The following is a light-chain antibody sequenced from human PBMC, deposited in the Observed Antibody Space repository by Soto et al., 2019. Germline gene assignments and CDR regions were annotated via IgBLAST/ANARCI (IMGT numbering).Light chain of an antibody. J-gene: IGKJ1*01. V-gene: IGKV1-5*01. Sequence: DFPMTPSPSSLSASVGDSVTIXXRASQSIRCWLAWYQQKPGKAPNLXIYDASRLKSGGPSRFSGSGSGTEFSLTISSLQPEDFATYYCLQHNSYPRTFGQGTKVEI. CDR1: QSIRCW. CDR3: LQHNSYPRT. CDR2: DAS.